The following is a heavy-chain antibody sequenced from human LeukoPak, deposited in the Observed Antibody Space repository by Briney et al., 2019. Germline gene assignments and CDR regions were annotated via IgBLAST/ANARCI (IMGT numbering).Heavy chain of an antibody. D-gene: IGHD3-3*01. CDR2: INSDGSST. CDR1: GFTFSSYW. Sequence: TGGSLRLSCAASGFTFSSYWMHWVRQAPGKGLVWVSRINSDGSSTSYADSVKGRFTISRDNAKNTLYLQMNSLRAEDTAVYYCARGPTQEIFGINVWFDPWGQGTLVTVSS. V-gene: IGHV3-74*01. J-gene: IGHJ5*02. CDR3: ARGPTQEIFGINVWFDP.